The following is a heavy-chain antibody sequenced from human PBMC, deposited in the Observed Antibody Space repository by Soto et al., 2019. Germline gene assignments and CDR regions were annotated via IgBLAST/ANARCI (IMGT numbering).Heavy chain of an antibody. J-gene: IGHJ4*02. V-gene: IGHV4-34*01. Sequence: SETLSLTCAVYGGSFSGYYWSWIRQPPGKGLEWIGEINHSGSTNYNPSLKSRVTISVDTAKNQFSLKLSPVTAADTAVYYCARGLAVAATFRNWGQGTLVTVSS. CDR3: ARGLAVAATFRN. CDR1: GGSFSGYY. D-gene: IGHD2-15*01. CDR2: INHSGST.